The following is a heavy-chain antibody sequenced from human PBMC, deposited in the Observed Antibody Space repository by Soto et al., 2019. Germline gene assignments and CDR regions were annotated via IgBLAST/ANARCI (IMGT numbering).Heavy chain of an antibody. CDR2: ISSGGST. CDR3: VKQPVYYYDSTTYYSV. CDR1: GFTFSSYA. D-gene: IGHD3-22*01. J-gene: IGHJ4*02. Sequence: RALSLSCSASGFTFSSYAIHLFREAPGKGLEYVSSISSGGSTYYAVSVKGRFIISRENSSNTLYLRMSSLRADDTAVYYCVKQPVYYYDSTTYYSVWGQGTLVTVSS. V-gene: IGHV3-64D*06.